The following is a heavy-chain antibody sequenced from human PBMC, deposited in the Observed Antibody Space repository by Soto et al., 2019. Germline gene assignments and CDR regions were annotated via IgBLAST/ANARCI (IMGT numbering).Heavy chain of an antibody. J-gene: IGHJ4*02. CDR1: GYPFTSYH. D-gene: IGHD3-10*01. V-gene: IGHV1-8*01. CDR2: MNPDSGST. CDR3: AKDPRVHYYDSGSSSY. Sequence: QVQLVQSGAEVKKPGASVKVSCKPSGYPFTSYHVNWVRQAPGQGLEWMGWMNPDSGSTDYALKFQGRLTMTRNTSMSTAYLELRSLTSEDTAIYYCAKDPRVHYYDSGSSSYWGQGTLVTVSS.